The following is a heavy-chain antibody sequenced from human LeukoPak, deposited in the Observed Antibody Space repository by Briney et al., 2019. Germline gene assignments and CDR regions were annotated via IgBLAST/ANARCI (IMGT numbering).Heavy chain of an antibody. CDR1: GGSFSNYY. D-gene: IGHD3-10*01. J-gene: IGHJ3*02. CDR3: ARCHYYYGSGSYFVVPTNAFDI. V-gene: IGHV4-34*01. Sequence: SETLSLTCAVYGGSFSNYYWSWLRQSPGKGLEWIGEINHSGSTYYNPSLKSRVTISVDTSKNQFSLKLSSVTAADTAVYYCARCHYYYGSGSYFVVPTNAFDIWGQGTMVTVSS. CDR2: INHSGST.